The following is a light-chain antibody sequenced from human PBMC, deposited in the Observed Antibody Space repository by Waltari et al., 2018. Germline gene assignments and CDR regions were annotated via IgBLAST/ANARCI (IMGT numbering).Light chain of an antibody. CDR2: GAS. V-gene: IGKV3-15*01. Sequence: EIVMTQSPATLSVSPGERATLACRASQSVSSNLAWYQQKPGQAPRLLLYGASTRATGIPARFIGSGSGTEFTLTISSLQSEDFAVYYCQQYNNWPPITFGQGTRLEIK. CDR3: QQYNNWPPIT. J-gene: IGKJ5*01. CDR1: QSVSSN.